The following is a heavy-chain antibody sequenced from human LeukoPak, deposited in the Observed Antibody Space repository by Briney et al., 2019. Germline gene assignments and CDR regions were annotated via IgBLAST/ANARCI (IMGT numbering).Heavy chain of an antibody. CDR3: ARIYAFDTVTTDIRGYAFDI. CDR2: IYTSGST. D-gene: IGHD4-17*01. J-gene: IGHJ3*02. CDR1: GGSISSGSYY. Sequence: PSETLSLTCTVSGGSISSGSYYWCWIRQPGGKGLEWIGRIYTSGSTNYNPSLKSRVTISVDTSKNQFSLKLSSVTAADTAVYYCARIYAFDTVTTDIRGYAFDIWGQGTMVTVSS. V-gene: IGHV4-61*02.